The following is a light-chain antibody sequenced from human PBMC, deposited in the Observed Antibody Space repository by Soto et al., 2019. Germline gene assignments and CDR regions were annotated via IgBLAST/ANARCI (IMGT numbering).Light chain of an antibody. J-gene: IGLJ2*01. Sequence: QSVLTQPPSVSAAPGQTVTISCSGSSSNIGNNYVSWYQQVPGTAPKLLIFDNNKRPSVIPDRFFGSKSGTSATLGITGLQTGDEADYYCEAWDDSLTTVLFGGGTKLTVL. V-gene: IGLV1-51*01. CDR1: SSNIGNNY. CDR3: EAWDDSLTTVL. CDR2: DNN.